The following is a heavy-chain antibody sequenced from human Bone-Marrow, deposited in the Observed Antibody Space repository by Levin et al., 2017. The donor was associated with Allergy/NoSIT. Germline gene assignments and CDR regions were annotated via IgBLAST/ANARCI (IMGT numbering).Heavy chain of an antibody. Sequence: LRLSCTVSGGSMSTSDYYWNWIRQPPGKGLEWIGYIFHSGIAYHNPSLKSRVSISVDKSNNQLSLKLTSVTAADTAVYYCAGVGVAVSGGTLCGVDVWGQGTTVTVSS. CDR3: AGVGVAVSGGTLCGVDV. D-gene: IGHD2-15*01. V-gene: IGHV4-30-4*01. J-gene: IGHJ6*02. CDR2: IFHSGIA. CDR1: GGSMSTSDYY.